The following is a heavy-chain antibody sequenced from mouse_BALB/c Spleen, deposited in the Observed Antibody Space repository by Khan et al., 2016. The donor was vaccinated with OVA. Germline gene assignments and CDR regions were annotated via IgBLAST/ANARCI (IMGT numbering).Heavy chain of an antibody. Sequence: VQLKQSGAELVKPGASVKLSCSASGFNIKDTYIHWMKQRPEQGLEWIGRIDPPNDDSKYGPKFQAKATLTADTSSTTAYLQLSSLTSEDTAVYYCATLYGNRFAFWGQGTLVSVSA. CDR2: IDPPNDDS. J-gene: IGHJ3*01. CDR1: GFNIKDTY. D-gene: IGHD2-1*01. CDR3: ATLYGNRFAF. V-gene: IGHV14-3*02.